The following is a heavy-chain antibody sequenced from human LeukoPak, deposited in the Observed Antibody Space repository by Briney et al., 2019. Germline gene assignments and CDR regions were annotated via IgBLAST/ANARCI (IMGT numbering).Heavy chain of an antibody. CDR3: AREQITNWFDP. J-gene: IGHJ5*02. V-gene: IGHV4-30-4*08. Sequence: SETLSLTCTVSGGSISSGDCYWSWIRQPPGKGLEWIGYIYYSGSTYYNPSLKSRVTISVDTSKNQFSLKLSSVTAADTAVYYCAREQITNWFDPWGQGTLVTVSS. D-gene: IGHD1-14*01. CDR2: IYYSGST. CDR1: GGSISSGDCY.